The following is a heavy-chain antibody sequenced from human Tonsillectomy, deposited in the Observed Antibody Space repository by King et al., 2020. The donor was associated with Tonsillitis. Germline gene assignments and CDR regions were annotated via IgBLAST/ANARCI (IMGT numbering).Heavy chain of an antibody. CDR3: ARGFYSDKSGYFHS. CDR2: ISGSGGTT. J-gene: IGHJ5*01. CDR1: GFTFSTYA. D-gene: IGHD3-22*01. Sequence: VQLVESGGGLVQPGGSLRLSCVASGFTFSTYAVSWVRQAPGKGLEWGASISGSGGTTYYSDSVKGRFTISRDNSKNTLFLQMNSLSDGDTALYYCARGFYSDKSGYFHSWGQGTLVTVSS. V-gene: IGHV3-23*04.